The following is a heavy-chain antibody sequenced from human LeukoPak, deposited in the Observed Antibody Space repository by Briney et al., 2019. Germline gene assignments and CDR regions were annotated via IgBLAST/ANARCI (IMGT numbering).Heavy chain of an antibody. D-gene: IGHD6-19*01. CDR3: ARSSGWKYNIDY. Sequence: ASVKVSCKASGYTFTNYDINWVRQAPGQGLEWMGWINPNSGGTNYAQKFQGRVTMTRDTSISTAYMELSRLRSDDTAMYYCARSSGWKYNIDYWGQGTLVTVSS. V-gene: IGHV1-2*02. CDR2: INPNSGGT. CDR1: GYTFTNYD. J-gene: IGHJ4*02.